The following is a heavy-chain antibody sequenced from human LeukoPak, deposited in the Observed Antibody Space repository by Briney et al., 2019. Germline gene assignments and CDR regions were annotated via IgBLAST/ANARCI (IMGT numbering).Heavy chain of an antibody. Sequence: PGGSLRLSCAASGFTFSSYAMSWVRQAPGKGLEWVSAISGSGGSTYYADSVKGRFTISRDNSKNTLYLQMNSLRAEDTAVYYCANHGPMFWNHRPHHFDYWGQGTLVTVSS. CDR2: ISGSGGST. D-gene: IGHD1-14*01. CDR1: GFTFSSYA. J-gene: IGHJ4*02. V-gene: IGHV3-23*01. CDR3: ANHGPMFWNHRPHHFDY.